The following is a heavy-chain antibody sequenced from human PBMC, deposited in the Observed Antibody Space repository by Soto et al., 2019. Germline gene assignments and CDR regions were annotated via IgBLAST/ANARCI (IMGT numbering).Heavy chain of an antibody. J-gene: IGHJ4*02. V-gene: IGHV5-10-1*01. D-gene: IGHD6-13*01. CDR1: GYSFTSYW. CDR3: ARLQPAAGDNDPTFDY. Sequence: PGEALKISCKGSGYSFTSYWISSVRQMPGKGLEWMGRIDPSDSYTNYSPSFQGHVTISADKSISTAYLQWSSLKASDTAMYYCARLQPAAGDNDPTFDYWGQGTLVTVSS. CDR2: IDPSDSYT.